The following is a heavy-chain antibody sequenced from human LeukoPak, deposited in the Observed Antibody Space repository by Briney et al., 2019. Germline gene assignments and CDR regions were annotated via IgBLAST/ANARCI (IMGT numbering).Heavy chain of an antibody. CDR1: GYTFTDYY. V-gene: IGHV1-2*02. J-gene: IGHJ5*02. D-gene: IGHD1-26*01. Sequence: ASVKVSCKASGYTFTDYYMHWVRQAPGQGLEWMGWINPLSGGTTYAQRFQGRATMTRDTSITTAYMDLSRLRSDDTAVYYCARQSPSWFDPWGQGTLVTVSS. CDR3: ARQSPSWFDP. CDR2: INPLSGGT.